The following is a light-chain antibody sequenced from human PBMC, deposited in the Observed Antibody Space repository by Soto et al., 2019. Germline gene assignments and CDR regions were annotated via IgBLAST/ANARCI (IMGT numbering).Light chain of an antibody. J-gene: IGKJ1*01. CDR1: QSISSW. Sequence: DIQMTQSPSTLSPSVGDRVTITCRASQSISSWLAWYQQKPGKAPKLLIYKASSLESGVPSRFSGSGSGTEFTLTISSLQPDDFATYYCQQYNSYSREFGQGTKVEIK. V-gene: IGKV1-5*03. CDR2: KAS. CDR3: QQYNSYSRE.